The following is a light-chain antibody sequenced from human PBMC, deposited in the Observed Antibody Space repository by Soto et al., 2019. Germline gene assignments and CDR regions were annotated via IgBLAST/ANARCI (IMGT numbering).Light chain of an antibody. CDR2: GAS. CDR3: QQYGASPLT. V-gene: IGKV3-20*01. Sequence: DIVLTQSPDTLSLSPGDRATLPCRASHSISNNYLAWHQQKPGQAPTLLIYGASRRATGTPDRFSGGGSGTDFTLTISRLEPEDFAVYYCQQYGASPLTFGGGTKVEIK. CDR1: HSISNNY. J-gene: IGKJ4*01.